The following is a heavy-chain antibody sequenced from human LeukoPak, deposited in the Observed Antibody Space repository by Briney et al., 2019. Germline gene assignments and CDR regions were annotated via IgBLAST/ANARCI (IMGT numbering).Heavy chain of an antibody. D-gene: IGHD3-3*01. CDR2: IWYDGSNK. V-gene: IGHV3-33*01. J-gene: IGHJ4*02. CDR3: ARDSVQFLEWLFT. Sequence: GGSLRLSCAASGFTFSSYGMHWVRQAPGKGLEWVAVIWYDGSNKYYADSVKGRFTISRDNSKNTLYLQMNSLRAEDTAVYYCARDSVQFLEWLFTWGQGTLVTVSS. CDR1: GFTFSSYG.